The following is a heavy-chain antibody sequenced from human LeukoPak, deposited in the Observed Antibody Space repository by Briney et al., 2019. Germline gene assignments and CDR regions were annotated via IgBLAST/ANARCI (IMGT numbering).Heavy chain of an antibody. D-gene: IGHD1-26*01. CDR1: GGSINSNSFY. Sequence: PSETLSLTCTVSGGSINSNSFYWGWIRHPPGKELEWIGSIYFTGSTYYNPSLKSRVIISVDTSKNQFSLKLSSVTAADTAVYYCARVEWDAYSGRYYGFDYWGQGTLVTVSS. CDR2: IYFTGST. V-gene: IGHV4-39*07. J-gene: IGHJ4*02. CDR3: ARVEWDAYSGRYYGFDY.